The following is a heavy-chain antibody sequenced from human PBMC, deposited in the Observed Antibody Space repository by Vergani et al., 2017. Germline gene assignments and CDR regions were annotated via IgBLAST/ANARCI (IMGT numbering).Heavy chain of an antibody. Sequence: EVQLVESGGGLVQPGGSLRLSCAASGFTFDDYAMHWVRQAPGKGLEWVSGISWNSGSIGYADSVKGRFTISRDNAKNSLYLQMNSLRAEDTALYYCAKDIDVLLWFGEGKSGAFDIWGQGTMVTVSS. CDR2: ISWNSGSI. D-gene: IGHD3-10*01. CDR1: GFTFDDYA. J-gene: IGHJ3*02. V-gene: IGHV3-9*01. CDR3: AKDIDVLLWFGEGKSGAFDI.